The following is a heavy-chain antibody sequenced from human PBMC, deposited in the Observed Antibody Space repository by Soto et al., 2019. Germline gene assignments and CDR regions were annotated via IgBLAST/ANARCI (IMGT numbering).Heavy chain of an antibody. CDR1: GYNFNSYG. CDR2: ITVYNGHT. CDR3: VRYSVALAGNRQHL. Sequence: ASVKVSCKTSGYNFNSYGLSWVRQAPGQGLEWMGWITVYNGHTSYAQRFQGRVTMTTDTSTSTAYMELGSLRSEDTAEYYCVRYSVALAGNRQHLWGQGTLVTVS. D-gene: IGHD6-19*01. V-gene: IGHV1-18*01. J-gene: IGHJ4*01.